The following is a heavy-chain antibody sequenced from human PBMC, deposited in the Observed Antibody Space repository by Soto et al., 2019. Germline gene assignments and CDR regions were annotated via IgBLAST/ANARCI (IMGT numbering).Heavy chain of an antibody. CDR1: GVTFSSYG. CDR3: ARTNRSGFYFDY. D-gene: IGHD6-19*01. CDR2: IWYDGSNK. V-gene: IGHV3-33*01. Sequence: QVQLVESGGGVVQPGRSLRLSCAASGVTFSSYGMHWVRQAPGKGLEWVAVIWYDGSNKYYADSVKGRFTISRDNSKNTLYLQMNSLRAEDTAVYYCARTNRSGFYFDYWGQGTLVTVSS. J-gene: IGHJ4*02.